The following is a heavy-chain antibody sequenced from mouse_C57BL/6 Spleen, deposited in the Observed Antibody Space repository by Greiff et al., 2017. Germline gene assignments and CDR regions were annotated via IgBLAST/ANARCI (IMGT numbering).Heavy chain of an antibody. D-gene: IGHD2-4*01. CDR2: FHPYNDDT. CDR1: GYTFTTYP. CDR3: ARGDDYDGAWFAY. V-gene: IGHV1-47*01. J-gene: IGHJ3*01. Sequence: LQESGAELVKPGASVKMSCKASGYTFTTYPIEWMKQNHGKSLEWIGNFHPYNDDTKYNEKFKGKATLTVEKSSSTVYLELSRLTSDDSAVYYCARGDDYDGAWFAYWGQGTLVTVSA.